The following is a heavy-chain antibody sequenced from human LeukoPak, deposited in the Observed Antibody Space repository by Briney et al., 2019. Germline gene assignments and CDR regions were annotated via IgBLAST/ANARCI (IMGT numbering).Heavy chain of an antibody. J-gene: IGHJ4*02. Sequence: SETLSLTCTVSGGSISSYYWSWIRQPPGKGLEWIGYIYYSGSTNYNPSLKSRVTISVDTSKNQFSLKLSSVTAADTAVYYCARENYYDSSGYYPYGIYFYYWGQGTLVTVSS. CDR1: GGSISSYY. D-gene: IGHD3-22*01. CDR3: ARENYYDSSGYYPYGIYFYY. CDR2: IYYSGST. V-gene: IGHV4-59*01.